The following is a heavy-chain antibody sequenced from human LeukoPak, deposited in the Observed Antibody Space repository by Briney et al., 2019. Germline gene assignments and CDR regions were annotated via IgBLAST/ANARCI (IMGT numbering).Heavy chain of an antibody. V-gene: IGHV3-33*06. CDR1: GFSFSSYG. Sequence: PGGSLRLSCAASGFSFSSYGMHWVRQAPGKGLEWVAVIWYDGSKKYYADSVKGRFIISRDNSRNTLYLQMNSLRAEDTAVYYCAKDRSWNYYFDYWGQGTLVTVSS. CDR3: AKDRSWNYYFDY. CDR2: IWYDGSKK. D-gene: IGHD1-7*01. J-gene: IGHJ4*02.